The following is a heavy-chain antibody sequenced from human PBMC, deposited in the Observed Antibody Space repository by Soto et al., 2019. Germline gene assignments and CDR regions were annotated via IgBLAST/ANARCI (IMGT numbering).Heavy chain of an antibody. V-gene: IGHV4-59*08. CDR2: TDYSGNT. CDR1: SDSISSYY. Sequence: QVQLQESGPGLVRPSETLSLTCTVSSDSISSYYWIWIRQSPGKGLEWIGYTDYSGNTNYNPSLKSRVTISGDTSKNQFSLRLSSVTAADTAVYYCARAVGATLYYLDYWGQGTLVTVSS. CDR3: ARAVGATLYYLDY. D-gene: IGHD6-19*01. J-gene: IGHJ4*02.